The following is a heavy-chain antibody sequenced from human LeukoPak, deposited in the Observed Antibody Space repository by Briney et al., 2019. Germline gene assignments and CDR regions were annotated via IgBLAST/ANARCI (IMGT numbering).Heavy chain of an antibody. CDR1: GYSISSGYH. CDR2: IHRSGST. CDR3: GRIDWAPDY. D-gene: IGHD2-21*01. Sequence: SETLSLTCAVSGYSISSGYHWAWIRPPQGKGLEWIGSIHRSGSTYYNPSLKSRVTISLDTSKNQFSLRLTSVTAADTAVYYCGRIDWAPDYWGQGTLVTVSS. V-gene: IGHV4-38-2*01. J-gene: IGHJ4*02.